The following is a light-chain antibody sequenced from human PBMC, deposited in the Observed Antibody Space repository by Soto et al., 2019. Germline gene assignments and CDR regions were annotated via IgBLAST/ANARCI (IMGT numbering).Light chain of an antibody. CDR3: QQANSFPHT. J-gene: IGKJ4*01. V-gene: IGKV1-39*01. Sequence: DIQMTQSPSSLSASVGDRVTITCRASQSISSYLNWYQQKPGKAPKLLIYAASSLQSGVPSRFSGSGSGTEFTLTISSLQPEDFATYYCQQANSFPHTVGGGTKVEIK. CDR1: QSISSY. CDR2: AAS.